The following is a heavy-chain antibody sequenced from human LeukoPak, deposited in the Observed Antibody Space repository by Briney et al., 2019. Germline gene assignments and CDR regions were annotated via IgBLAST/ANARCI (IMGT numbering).Heavy chain of an antibody. CDR3: ARDSYYDILTGYLRYFDY. V-gene: IGHV3-48*04. CDR2: ISRGSPTI. CDR1: GFVFSSYS. J-gene: IGHJ4*02. D-gene: IGHD3-9*01. Sequence: GGSLRLSCAASGFVFSSYSMNWVRQAPGKGLEWVSYISRGSPTIHYADSVKGRFTISRDNAKNSLYLQMNSLRAEDTAVYYCARDSYYDILTGYLRYFDYWGQGTLVTVSS.